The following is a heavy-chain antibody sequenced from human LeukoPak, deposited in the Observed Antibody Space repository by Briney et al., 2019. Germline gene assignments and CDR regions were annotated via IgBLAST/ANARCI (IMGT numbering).Heavy chain of an antibody. Sequence: SETLSLTCAVYGGSFSGYYWSWIRQPPGKGLEWIGEINHSGSTNYNPSLKSRVTISVDTSKHQFSLKLSSVTAADTAVYYCARGSRYYYMDVWGKGTTVTVSS. CDR2: INHSGST. J-gene: IGHJ6*03. V-gene: IGHV4-34*01. CDR1: GGSFSGYY. CDR3: ARGSRYYYMDV.